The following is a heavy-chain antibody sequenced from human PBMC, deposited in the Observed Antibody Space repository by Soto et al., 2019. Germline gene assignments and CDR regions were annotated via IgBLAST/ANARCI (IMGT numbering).Heavy chain of an antibody. V-gene: IGHV1-18*01. CDR3: ARAFLLRGHIITAENGFDI. D-gene: IGHD3-10*01. J-gene: IGHJ3*02. CDR1: GYTFNTFA. CDR2: ISGYNGNP. Sequence: QIQLVQSGAEVKKPGASVKVSCKASGYTFNTFAITWVRQAPGQGLEWMGWISGYNGNPKYSQNLQGRVTLTTDTSASTAYMELRSLTSDDTAVYYCARAFLLRGHIITAENGFDIWVQGTMVTVSS.